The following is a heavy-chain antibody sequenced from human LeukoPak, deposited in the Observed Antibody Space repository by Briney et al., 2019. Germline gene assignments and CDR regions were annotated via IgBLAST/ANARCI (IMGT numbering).Heavy chain of an antibody. V-gene: IGHV3-48*01. D-gene: IGHD1-26*01. CDR1: GFIFSIFD. CDR2: ISGGGSTI. J-gene: IGHJ4*02. Sequence: GGSLRLSCAASGFIFSIFDMNWVRQAPGKGLEWVSFISGGGSTIYYADSVKGRFTISRDNSENTLSLQMRSLRADDTAVYYCVKDLGGTFSFDYWGQGTLVTVSS. CDR3: VKDLGGTFSFDY.